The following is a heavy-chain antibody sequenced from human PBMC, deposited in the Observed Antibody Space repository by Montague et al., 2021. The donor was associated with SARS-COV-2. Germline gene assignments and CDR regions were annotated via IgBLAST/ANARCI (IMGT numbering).Heavy chain of an antibody. Sequence: ISYSWSTYYNPSLKSRFTISVDTSQNQFSLKLSSVTAADTAVYYCARQDDILTGYYYYGRDVGGQGTRVNGAS. J-gene: IGHJ6*02. CDR2: ISYSWST. CDR3: ARQDDILTGYYYYGRDV. V-gene: IGHV4-39*01. D-gene: IGHD3-9*01.